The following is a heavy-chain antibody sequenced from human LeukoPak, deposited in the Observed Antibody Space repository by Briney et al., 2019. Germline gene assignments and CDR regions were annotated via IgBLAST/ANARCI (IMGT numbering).Heavy chain of an antibody. Sequence: SETLSLTCTVSGGSISSSSYYWGWIRQPPGKGLEWIGEINHSGSTNYNPSLKSRVTISVDTSKNQFSLKLSSVTAADTAVYYCARGSVYGYSDYWGQGTLVTVSS. CDR3: ARGSVYGYSDY. J-gene: IGHJ4*02. CDR1: GGSISSSSYY. CDR2: INHSGST. D-gene: IGHD3-10*01. V-gene: IGHV4-39*07.